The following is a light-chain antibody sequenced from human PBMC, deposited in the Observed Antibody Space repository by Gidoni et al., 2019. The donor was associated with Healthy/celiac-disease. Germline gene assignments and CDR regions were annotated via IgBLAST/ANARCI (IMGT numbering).Light chain of an antibody. V-gene: IGKV3-11*01. CDR3: QKRSKWPPYT. J-gene: IGKJ2*01. Sequence: EIVFTQSPATLSLSPGERATLSCRARQSVSSYLAWYQQKPGQAPRLLIYDASNRATGIPARFSGSGSGTEFTLTISSIEAEEFAGDYCQKRSKWPPYTFGQGTKLEIK. CDR1: QSVSSY. CDR2: DAS.